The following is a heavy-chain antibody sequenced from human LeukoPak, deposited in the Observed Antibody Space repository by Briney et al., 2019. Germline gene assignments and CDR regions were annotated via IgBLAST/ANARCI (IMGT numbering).Heavy chain of an antibody. Sequence: SGGSLRLSCAASGFTFSSYSMNWVRQAPGKGLEWVSSISSSSSYIYYADSVKGRFTISRDNAKNSLYLQMNSLRAEDTAVYYCARGSGSLLSDAFDIWGQGTMVTVSS. V-gene: IGHV3-21*01. CDR3: ARGSGSLLSDAFDI. J-gene: IGHJ3*02. CDR1: GFTFSSYS. CDR2: ISSSSSYI. D-gene: IGHD1-26*01.